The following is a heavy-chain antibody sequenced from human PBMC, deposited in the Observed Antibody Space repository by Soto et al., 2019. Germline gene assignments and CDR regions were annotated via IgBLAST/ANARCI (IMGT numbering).Heavy chain of an antibody. Sequence: QVQLVQSGAEVKKPGASVKVSCKASGYTFTTYDISWVRQAPGQGLEWMGRISTYNGNTNYPQSLQGRLTMTTDTGTPTCQQGLQRSLTMTADSYTTTGDLERRNRRSDDTAVYYCAREPYHVLVVNAPNRYGMDVWGQGTTGTGSS. CDR1: GYTFTTYD. V-gene: IGHV1-18*01. J-gene: IGHJ6*02. CDR2: ISTYNGNT. D-gene: IGHD2-21*02. CDR3: TGDLERRNRRSDDTAVYYCAREPYHVLVVNAPNRYGMDV.